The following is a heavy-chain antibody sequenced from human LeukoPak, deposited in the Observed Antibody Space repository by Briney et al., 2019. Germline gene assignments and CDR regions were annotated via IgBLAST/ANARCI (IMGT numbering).Heavy chain of an antibody. CDR3: ANGGPYYYDSSGYYPMD. D-gene: IGHD3-22*01. J-gene: IGHJ4*02. CDR1: GFTFSSYW. Sequence: GGSLRLSCAASGFTFSSYWMHWVRQAPGKGLVWVSRINSDGSSTSYADSVKGRFTISRDNAKNSLYLQMNSLRAEDTALYYCANGGPYYYDSSGYYPMDWGQGTLVTVSS. V-gene: IGHV3-74*01. CDR2: INSDGSST.